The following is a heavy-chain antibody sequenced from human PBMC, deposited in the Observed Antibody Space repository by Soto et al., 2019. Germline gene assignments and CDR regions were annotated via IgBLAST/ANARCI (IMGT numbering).Heavy chain of an antibody. Sequence: ASVKVSCKASGYTFTSYGISWVRQAPGQGLEWMGWISAYNGNTNYAQKLQGRVTMTTDTSTSTAYMELRSLRSDDTAVYYCAREGNSSSWYGYYYGMDVWGKGTTVTVSS. CDR3: AREGNSSSWYGYYYGMDV. CDR2: ISAYNGNT. D-gene: IGHD6-13*01. V-gene: IGHV1-18*01. J-gene: IGHJ6*04. CDR1: GYTFTSYG.